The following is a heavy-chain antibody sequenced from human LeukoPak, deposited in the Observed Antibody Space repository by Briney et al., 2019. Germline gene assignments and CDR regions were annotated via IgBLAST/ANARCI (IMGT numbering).Heavy chain of an antibody. Sequence: GGSLRLSCAGSGFTFSSYWMSWVRQAPGKGLEWVANINQDGSEKYYVDSVKGRFTISRDNAKNSLYLQMNSLRAEDAAVYYCARPYSSSEAFDIWGQGTMVTVSS. CDR2: INQDGSEK. V-gene: IGHV3-7*04. CDR3: ARPYSSSEAFDI. D-gene: IGHD6-13*01. CDR1: GFTFSSYW. J-gene: IGHJ3*02.